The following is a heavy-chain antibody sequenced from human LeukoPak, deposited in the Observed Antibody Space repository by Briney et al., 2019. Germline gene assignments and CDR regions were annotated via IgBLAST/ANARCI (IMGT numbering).Heavy chain of an antibody. Sequence: GGSLRLSCAASGFTFSSYEMNWVRQAPGKGLEWVSSISSSSSYIYYADSVKGRFTISRDNAKNSLYLQMNSLRAEDTAVYYCARWYSSSLYYFDYWGQGTLVTVSS. J-gene: IGHJ4*02. CDR1: GFTFSSYE. CDR3: ARWYSSSLYYFDY. D-gene: IGHD6-6*01. V-gene: IGHV3-21*01. CDR2: ISSSSSYI.